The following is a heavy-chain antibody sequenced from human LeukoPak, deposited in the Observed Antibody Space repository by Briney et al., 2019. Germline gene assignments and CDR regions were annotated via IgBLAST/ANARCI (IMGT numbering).Heavy chain of an antibody. J-gene: IGHJ4*02. CDR3: ARGSSSAYYPYGY. Sequence: PGGSLRLSCAVSGFTFSDYEMNWVRQAPGKGLEWVSHISSGGTITYYADSVKGRFTISRDNAKNSLYLQMNSLRAEDTAVYYCARGSSSAYYPYGYWGQGTLVTVSS. CDR1: GFTFSDYE. D-gene: IGHD3-22*01. V-gene: IGHV3-48*03. CDR2: ISSGGTIT.